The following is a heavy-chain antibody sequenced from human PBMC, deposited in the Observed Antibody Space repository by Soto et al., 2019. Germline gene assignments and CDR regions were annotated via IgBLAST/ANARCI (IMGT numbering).Heavy chain of an antibody. CDR2: IWYDGSNK. J-gene: IGHJ4*03. CDR1: GCTFRSWC. CDR3: ARDDYYDSSLTIYNDSDI. Sequence: GGALILSCGGSGCTFRSWCMDVVGQAAGKVREWVAVIWYDGSNKYYADSVKVRFTISRENSKNTLYLQMNSLRAEDTAVYYCARDDYYDSSLTIYNDSDIWGQGTLVTVSS. D-gene: IGHD3-22*01. V-gene: IGHV3-33*01.